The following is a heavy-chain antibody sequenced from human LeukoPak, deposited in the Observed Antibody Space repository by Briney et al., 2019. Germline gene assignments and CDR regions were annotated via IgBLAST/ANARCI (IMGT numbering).Heavy chain of an antibody. D-gene: IGHD6-19*01. CDR3: ARRIAGDGSHTFDI. CDR2: TRNSDNNM. J-gene: IGHJ3*02. Sequence: GGSLRLSCAASGFTFSDYNMGWMRQAPGKGLEWVSYTRNSDNNMFYADSVKGRFTISRDNAKYSVYLQMNSLRAEDTAVYYCARRIAGDGSHTFDIWGQGTMVTVSS. V-gene: IGHV3-11*01. CDR1: GFTFSDYN.